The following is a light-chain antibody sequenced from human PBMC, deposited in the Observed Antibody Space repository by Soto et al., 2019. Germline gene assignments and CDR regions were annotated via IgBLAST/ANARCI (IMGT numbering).Light chain of an antibody. CDR1: QSVSSNY. V-gene: IGKV3D-20*01. CDR3: QQYGSSPWT. CDR2: DAS. Sequence: EIVMTQSPATLSLSPGERAALSCGASQSVSSNYLAWYQQKPGLAPRLLIYDASRRATGIPDRFSGSGSGADFILSISRLEPEDFAVYYCQQYGSSPWTFGQGTKVDIK. J-gene: IGKJ1*01.